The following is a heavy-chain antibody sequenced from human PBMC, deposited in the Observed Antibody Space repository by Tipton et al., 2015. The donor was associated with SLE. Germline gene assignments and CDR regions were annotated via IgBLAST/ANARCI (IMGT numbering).Heavy chain of an antibody. CDR3: ARSHLIAARPNFDY. D-gene: IGHD6-6*01. CDR2: ISVYNGDT. V-gene: IGHV1-18*01. CDR1: GYTFTNYG. J-gene: IGHJ4*02. Sequence: QLVQSGAEVKKPGASVKVSCKASGYTFTNYGISWVRQAPGRGLEWMGWISVYNGDTNYSQKLQGRVTMTTDTSTSTAYMELRSLRSDDTAVYYCARSHLIAARPNFDYWGQGTLVTVSS.